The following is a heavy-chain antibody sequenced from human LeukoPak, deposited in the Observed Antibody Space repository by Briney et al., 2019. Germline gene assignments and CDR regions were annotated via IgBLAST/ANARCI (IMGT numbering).Heavy chain of an antibody. Sequence: SQTLSPTCTVSGGSISSGGYYWSWIRQPPGKGLEWLGEINHSGSTNYNPSLKSRVTISVDTSKNQFSLKLSSVTAADTAVYYCARQIPATANHYFDYWGQGTLVTVSS. CDR2: INHSGST. CDR1: GGSISSGGYY. V-gene: IGHV4-39*01. J-gene: IGHJ4*02. CDR3: ARQIPATANHYFDY. D-gene: IGHD2-15*01.